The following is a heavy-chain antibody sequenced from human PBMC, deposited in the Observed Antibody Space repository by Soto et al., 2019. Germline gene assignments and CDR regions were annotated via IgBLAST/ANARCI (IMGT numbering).Heavy chain of an antibody. CDR3: ARGSRTGPPFDY. V-gene: IGHV4-30-4*01. CDR1: GGSTSSGDYY. CDR2: IYYSGST. J-gene: IGHJ4*02. D-gene: IGHD3-9*01. Sequence: SETLPLTCTVSGGSTSSGDYYWSWIRQPPGKGLEWIGYIYYSGSTYHNPSLKSRVTISVDTSKHQFSLKLSSVTAADTAVYYCARGSRTGPPFDYWGQGTLVTVSS.